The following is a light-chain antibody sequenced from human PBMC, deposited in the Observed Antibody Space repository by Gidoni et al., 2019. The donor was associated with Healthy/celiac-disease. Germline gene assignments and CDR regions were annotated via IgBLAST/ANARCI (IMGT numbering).Light chain of an antibody. Sequence: DILITPSPLSLPVTPEEPASISCRSSQSPLPSNGYNYLDWYLQKPGQSPQLLIYWGSNRASGVPDRFSGSGSGTDFTLKISRVEAEGVGVYFCMQAHKGCTFGQGTKLEIK. CDR3: MQAHKGCT. CDR2: WGS. J-gene: IGKJ2*02. CDR1: QSPLPSNGYNY. V-gene: IGKV2-28*01.